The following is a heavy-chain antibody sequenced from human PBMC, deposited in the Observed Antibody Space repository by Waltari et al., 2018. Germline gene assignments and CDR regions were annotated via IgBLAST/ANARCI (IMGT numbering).Heavy chain of an antibody. CDR3: ARQWELQRGGFDY. CDR2: TYPGDAYT. D-gene: IGHD1-26*01. V-gene: IGHV5-51*01. CDR1: GYSFTSYW. J-gene: IGHJ4*02. Sequence: EVQLVQSGAEVKKPGESLKISCKGSGYSFTSYWIGWVRQMPGKGLEWLGITYPGDAYTRYSPSFQGQVTISADKSISTAYQQWSSLKASDTAMYYCARQWELQRGGFDYWGQGTLVTVSS.